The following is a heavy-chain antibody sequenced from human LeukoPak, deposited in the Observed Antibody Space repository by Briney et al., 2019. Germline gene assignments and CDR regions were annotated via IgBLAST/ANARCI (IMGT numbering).Heavy chain of an antibody. D-gene: IGHD6-6*01. J-gene: IGHJ4*02. V-gene: IGHV3-21*01. CDR1: GFTFSSYS. CDR3: ARDRIAYSSSSGSY. CDR2: ISSSGSYI. Sequence: PGGSLRLSCAASGFTFSSYSMNWVRQAPGKGLEWVSSISSSGSYIYYADSVKGRFTISRDNAKNSLYLQMNSLRAEDTAVYYCARDRIAYSSSSGSYWGQGTLVTVSS.